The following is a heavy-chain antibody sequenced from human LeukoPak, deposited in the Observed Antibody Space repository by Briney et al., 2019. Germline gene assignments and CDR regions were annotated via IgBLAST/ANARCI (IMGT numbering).Heavy chain of an antibody. CDR3: ARDLWSGAQYSSSSYYFDY. J-gene: IGHJ4*02. D-gene: IGHD6-13*01. Sequence: PGGSLRLSCAASGFTFSSYSMNWVRQAPGKGLEWVSYISRSGSTIYYADSVKGRFTISRDNAKNSLYLQMNSLRAEDTAVYYCARDLWSGAQYSSSSYYFDYWGQGTLVTVSS. CDR1: GFTFSSYS. CDR2: ISRSGSTI. V-gene: IGHV3-48*04.